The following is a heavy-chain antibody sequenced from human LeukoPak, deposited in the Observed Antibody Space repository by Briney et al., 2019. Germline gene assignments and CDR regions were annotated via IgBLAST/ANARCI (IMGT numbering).Heavy chain of an antibody. CDR1: GFTFSSYS. D-gene: IGHD2-15*01. Sequence: GGSLRLSCAASGFTFSSYSMNWVRQAPGKGLEWVSSISSSSYIYYADSVKGRFTISRDNAKNSLYLQMNSLRAEDTAAYYCARDAGYCSGGSCYKYFDYWGQGTLVTVSS. CDR2: ISSSSYI. J-gene: IGHJ4*02. CDR3: ARDAGYCSGGSCYKYFDY. V-gene: IGHV3-21*01.